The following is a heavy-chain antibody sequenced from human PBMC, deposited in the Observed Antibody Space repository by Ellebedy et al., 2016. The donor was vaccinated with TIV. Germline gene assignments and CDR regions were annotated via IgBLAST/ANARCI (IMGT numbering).Heavy chain of an antibody. CDR3: AGNDYGDPPEWFDP. Sequence: SETLSLTXSVSGGTVSTYKWNWIRHYPGKALEWIGYISDGGNKIYNPSLKTRVTMSVDAARKQVSLSLRSVTAADTAVYYCAGNDYGDPPEWFDPWGPGTRVTVSA. CDR1: GGTVSTYK. V-gene: IGHV4-59*02. CDR2: ISDGGNK. D-gene: IGHD4/OR15-4a*01. J-gene: IGHJ5*02.